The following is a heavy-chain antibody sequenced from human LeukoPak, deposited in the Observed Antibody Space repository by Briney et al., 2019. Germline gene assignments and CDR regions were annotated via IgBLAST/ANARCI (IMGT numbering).Heavy chain of an antibody. V-gene: IGHV4-34*01. Sequence: GSLRLSCAASGFTFSSYAMSWVRQPPGKGLEWIGEINHSGSTNYNPSLKSRVTISADTSKNQFSLKLSSVTAADTAVYYCARGEIVVVPAANAGYNWFDPWGQGTLVTVSS. D-gene: IGHD2-2*01. CDR3: ARGEIVVVPAANAGYNWFDP. J-gene: IGHJ5*02. CDR1: GFTFSSYA. CDR2: INHSGST.